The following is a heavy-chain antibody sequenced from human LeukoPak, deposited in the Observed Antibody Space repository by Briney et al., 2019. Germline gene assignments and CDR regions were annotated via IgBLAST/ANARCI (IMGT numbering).Heavy chain of an antibody. D-gene: IGHD3-22*01. CDR3: AREASGSSGYYYYFDY. CDR2: IIPIFGTA. CDR1: GGTFSSYA. Sequence: GASVKVSCKASGGTFSSYATSWVRQAPGQGLEWMGGIIPIFGTANYAQKFQGRVTITADKSTSTAYMELSSLRSEDTAVYYCAREASGSSGYYYYFDYWGQGTLVTVSS. V-gene: IGHV1-69*06. J-gene: IGHJ4*02.